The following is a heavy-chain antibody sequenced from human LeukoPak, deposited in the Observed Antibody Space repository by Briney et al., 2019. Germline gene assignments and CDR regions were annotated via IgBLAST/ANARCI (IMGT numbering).Heavy chain of an antibody. CDR1: GYTFTSYY. CDR3: AREGDYYDSSGYLGY. Sequence: ASVKVSCKASGYTFTSYYMHWVRQAPGQGLEWMGIINPSGGSTSYAQKFQGRVTMTRDTSTSTVYMELSSLRPEDTAVYYCAREGDYYDSSGYLGYWGQGTLVTVSS. CDR2: INPSGGST. V-gene: IGHV1-46*01. J-gene: IGHJ4*02. D-gene: IGHD3-22*01.